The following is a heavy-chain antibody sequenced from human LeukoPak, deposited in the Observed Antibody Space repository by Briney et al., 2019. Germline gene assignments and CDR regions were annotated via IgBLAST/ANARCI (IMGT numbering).Heavy chain of an antibody. Sequence: SETLSLTCTVSGGSISSSSYYWGWIRQPPGKGLEWIGSIYYSGSTHYNPSLKSRVTISVDTSKNQFSLKLSSVTAADTAVYYCARHPNTYYDFWSGYYYMDVWGKGTTVTVSS. D-gene: IGHD3-3*01. J-gene: IGHJ6*03. CDR3: ARHPNTYYDFWSGYYYMDV. CDR1: GGSISSSSYY. CDR2: IYYSGST. V-gene: IGHV4-39*01.